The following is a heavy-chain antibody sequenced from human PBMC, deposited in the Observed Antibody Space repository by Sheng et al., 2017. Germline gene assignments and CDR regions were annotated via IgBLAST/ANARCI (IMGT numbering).Heavy chain of an antibody. V-gene: IGHV1-18*01. CDR2: ISAYNGNT. CDR3: ARSAIPLYWLVEGRAKNAFDI. D-gene: IGHD2-21*01. Sequence: QVQLVQSGAEVKKPGASVKVSCKASGYTFTSYGISWVRQAPGQGLEWMGWISAYNGNTNYAQKLQGRVTMTTDTSTSTAYMELRSLRSDDTAVYYCARSAIPLYWLVEGRAKNAFDIWGQGTMVTVSS. J-gene: IGHJ3*02. CDR1: GYTFTSYG.